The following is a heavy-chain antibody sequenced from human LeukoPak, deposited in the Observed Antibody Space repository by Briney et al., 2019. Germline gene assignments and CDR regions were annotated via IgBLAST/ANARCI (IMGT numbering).Heavy chain of an antibody. CDR1: GGSISSGGYY. CDR2: IYYSGST. V-gene: IGHV4-31*03. D-gene: IGHD6-19*01. CDR3: ARDRRILRSAVAGTVGFDY. Sequence: SQTLSLTCTVSGGSISSGGYYWSWIRQHPGKGLEWIGYIYYSGSTYHNPSLKSRVTISVDTSKNQFSLKLSSVTAADTAVYYCARDRRILRSAVAGTVGFDYWGQGTLVTVSS. J-gene: IGHJ4*02.